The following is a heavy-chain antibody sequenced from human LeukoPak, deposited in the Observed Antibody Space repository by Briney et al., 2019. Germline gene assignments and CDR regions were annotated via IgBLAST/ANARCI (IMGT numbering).Heavy chain of an antibody. CDR1: GFTFSSYS. D-gene: IGHD1-26*01. CDR2: ISSSSSTI. V-gene: IGHV3-48*01. J-gene: IGHJ5*02. CDR3: ARDLWELPCP. Sequence: PGGSLRLSCAASGFTFSSYSMNWVRQAPGKGLEWVSYISSSSSTIYYADSVKGRFTISRDNAKNSLYLQMNSLRAEDTAVYYCARDLWELPCPWGQGTLVTVSS.